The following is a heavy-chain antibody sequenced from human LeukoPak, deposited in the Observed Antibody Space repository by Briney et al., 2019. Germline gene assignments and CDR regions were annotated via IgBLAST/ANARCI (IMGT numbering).Heavy chain of an antibody. CDR3: AKVTYDYVWGSYEN. V-gene: IGHV3-15*01. J-gene: IGHJ4*02. CDR1: GFTFNNAW. D-gene: IGHD3-16*01. Sequence: GGSLRLSCAASGFTFNNAWMSWVRQAPGKGLEWVGRIKSKTDGGTTDYAAPVTGRFTISRDDSKNTLYLQMNSLKTEDTAVYYCAKVTYDYVWGSYENWGQGILVTVSS. CDR2: IKSKTDGGTT.